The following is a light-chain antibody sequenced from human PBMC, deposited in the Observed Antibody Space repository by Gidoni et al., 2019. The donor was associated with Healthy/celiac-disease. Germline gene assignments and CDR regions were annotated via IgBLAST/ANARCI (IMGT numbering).Light chain of an antibody. CDR2: GAS. J-gene: IGKJ4*01. V-gene: IGKV3-20*01. CDR1: QSVSSSY. CDR3: QQYGSSPALT. Sequence: ELVLTQSLGTLSLSPGERATLSCRASQSVSSSYLAWYQQTTGQTPRLLIYGASSRATGIPDRFSGSGSGTDFTLTISRREPEDFAVYYCQQYGSSPALTFGGGTKVEIK.